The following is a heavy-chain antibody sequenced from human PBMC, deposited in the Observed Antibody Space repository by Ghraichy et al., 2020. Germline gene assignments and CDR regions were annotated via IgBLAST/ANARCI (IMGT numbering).Heavy chain of an antibody. CDR3: ASSGSYYGMDV. Sequence: ASVKVSFKASGYTFTSYDINWVRQATGQGLEWMGWMNPNSGNTDYAQKFQGRVTMTRNTSISTAYMELSSLRSEDTAVYYCASSGSYYGMDVWGQGTTVTVSS. CDR1: GYTFTSYD. V-gene: IGHV1-8*01. D-gene: IGHD1-26*01. J-gene: IGHJ6*02. CDR2: MNPNSGNT.